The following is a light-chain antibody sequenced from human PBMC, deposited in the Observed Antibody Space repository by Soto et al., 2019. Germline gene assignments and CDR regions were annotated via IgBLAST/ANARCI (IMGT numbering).Light chain of an antibody. V-gene: IGLV1-44*01. CDR1: SSNIGSNT. CDR2: SNN. J-gene: IGLJ3*02. Sequence: QSVLTQPPSASGTPGQRVTISWSGSSSNIGSNTVNWYQQLPGTAPTLPIYSNNQRPSGVPDRFSGSKSGTSASLAVNGLQSGDEADYYCAAWDDSLNGPLFGGGTKLTVL. CDR3: AAWDDSLNGPL.